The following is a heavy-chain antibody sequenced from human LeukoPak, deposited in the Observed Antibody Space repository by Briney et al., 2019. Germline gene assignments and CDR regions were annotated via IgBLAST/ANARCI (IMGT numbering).Heavy chain of an antibody. J-gene: IGHJ4*02. CDR2: IYYSGST. D-gene: IGHD3-10*01. V-gene: IGHV4-59*08. CDR1: GGSISSYY. Sequence: PSETLSLTCTVSGGSISSYYWSWIRQPPGKGPEWIGYIYYSGSTNYNPSLKSRVTISVDTSKNQFSLKLSSVTAADTAVYYCARSWGSYYNWAFDYWGQGTLVTVSS. CDR3: ARSWGSYYNWAFDY.